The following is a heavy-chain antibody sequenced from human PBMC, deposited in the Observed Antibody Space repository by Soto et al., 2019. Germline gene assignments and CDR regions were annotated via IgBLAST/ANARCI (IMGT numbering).Heavy chain of an antibody. CDR2: INSDGTST. CDR1: GFTFSRYW. Sequence: GGALRVSCAASGFTFSRYWMHWFRQAPGKGLVWVSRINSDGTSTTYADSVKGRFTISRDNAKNTLYLQMNSLRAEDTAVYYCVRSVFDTWNYWGQGTLVTVSS. D-gene: IGHD5-18*01. V-gene: IGHV3-74*01. J-gene: IGHJ4*02. CDR3: VRSVFDTWNY.